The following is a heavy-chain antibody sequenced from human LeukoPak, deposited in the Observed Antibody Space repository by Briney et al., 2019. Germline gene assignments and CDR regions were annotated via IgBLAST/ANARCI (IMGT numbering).Heavy chain of an antibody. D-gene: IGHD6-13*01. Sequence: SSETLSLTCTVSGYSISSGYYWGWIRQPPGKGLEWIGSIYHSGSTYYNPSLKSQVTISVDTSKNQFSLKLSSVTAADSAVYYCARDGSSRGDYYYGMDVWGQGTTVTVSS. CDR3: ARDGSSRGDYYYGMDV. V-gene: IGHV4-38-2*02. CDR1: GYSISSGYY. CDR2: IYHSGST. J-gene: IGHJ6*02.